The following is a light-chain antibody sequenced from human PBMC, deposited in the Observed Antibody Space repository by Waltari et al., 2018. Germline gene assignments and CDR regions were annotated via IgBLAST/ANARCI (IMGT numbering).Light chain of an antibody. Sequence: IVLTQSPGPLSLSPGERATLSCRASQSISRYFVWYQQKPGQPPRLLIYEASRRATGIPDRFSGSGSGTDFSLTISRLEPEDFGVYYCQNHERLPATFGQGTRVEI. CDR2: EAS. V-gene: IGKV3-20*01. J-gene: IGKJ1*01. CDR3: QNHERLPAT. CDR1: QSISRY.